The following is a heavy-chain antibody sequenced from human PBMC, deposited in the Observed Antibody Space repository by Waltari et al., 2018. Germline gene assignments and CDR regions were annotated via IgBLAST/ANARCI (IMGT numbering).Heavy chain of an antibody. V-gene: IGHV1-69*01. CDR1: GGTFSSYA. Sequence: QVQLVQSGAEVKKPGSSVKVSCKASGGTFSSYAISWVRQAPGQGLEWRGGIIPICGTAKYARKFQGRVTITADESTSTAYMERSSLRSEDTAVYYCARKAGVYNPFDYWGQGTLVTVSS. D-gene: IGHD1-1*01. CDR3: ARKAGVYNPFDY. CDR2: IIPICGTA. J-gene: IGHJ4*02.